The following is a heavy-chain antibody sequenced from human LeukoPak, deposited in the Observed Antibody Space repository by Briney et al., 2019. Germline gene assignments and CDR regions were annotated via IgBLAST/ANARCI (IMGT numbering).Heavy chain of an antibody. D-gene: IGHD3-22*01. J-gene: IGHJ4*02. CDR1: GFTFSSYA. CDR3: AEDLGWSYDSSGCQDY. V-gene: IGHV3-23*01. CDR2: ISGSGGTT. Sequence: PGGSLRLSCAASGFTFSSYAMSWVRQAPGKGLEWVSAISGSGGTTYYADSVKGRFSISRDNFKNTLYLQMNSLRVEDTAVYYCAEDLGWSYDSSGCQDYWGQGTLVTVSS.